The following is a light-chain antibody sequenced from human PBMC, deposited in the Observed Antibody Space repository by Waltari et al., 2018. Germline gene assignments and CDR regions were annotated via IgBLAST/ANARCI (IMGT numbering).Light chain of an antibody. CDR2: QDD. J-gene: IGLJ2*01. CDR1: KLGDKY. Sequence: SYELTQPPSVSVSPGQTASIPCSGDKLGDKYASWYQQKPGQSPVLVIYQDDKRPSGIPERFSGSNSGDTATLTIGGTQATDEAGYFCQAWDNSTVVFGGGTKLTVL. CDR3: QAWDNSTVV. V-gene: IGLV3-1*01.